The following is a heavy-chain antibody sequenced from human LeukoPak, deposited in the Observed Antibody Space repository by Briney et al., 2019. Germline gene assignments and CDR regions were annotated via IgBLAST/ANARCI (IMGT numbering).Heavy chain of an antibody. V-gene: IGHV4-59*01. D-gene: IGHD6-13*01. Sequence: PSETLSLTCTVSGGSINNYYWSWIRQSPGKGLEWIGYIYYSGSTNYNPSLKSRVTMPVDTSKNQFSLKLSSVTAADTAMYYCARGVAAAGTKDYWGQGTLVTVSS. CDR1: GGSINNYY. CDR3: ARGVAAAGTKDY. J-gene: IGHJ4*02. CDR2: IYYSGST.